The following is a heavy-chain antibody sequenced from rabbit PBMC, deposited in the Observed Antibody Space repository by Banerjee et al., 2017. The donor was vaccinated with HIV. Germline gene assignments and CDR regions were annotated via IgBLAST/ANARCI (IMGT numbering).Heavy chain of an antibody. CDR3: ARRSGTITYFDL. Sequence: QEQLEESGGDLVKSGASLALTCKASGFSFSGTYYLCWVRQAPGKRPEWIACIYNDYDITDYASWAKGRFTISKTSSTTVTLQMTSLTAADTATYFCARRSGTITYFDLWGPGTLVTVS. J-gene: IGHJ4*01. CDR1: GFSFSGTYY. D-gene: IGHD7-1*01. CDR2: IYNDYDIT. V-gene: IGHV1S45*01.